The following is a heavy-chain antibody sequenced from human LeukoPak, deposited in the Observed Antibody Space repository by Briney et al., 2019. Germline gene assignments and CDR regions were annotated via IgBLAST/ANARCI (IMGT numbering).Heavy chain of an antibody. CDR3: ARGEQQLWGNWFDP. CDR2: IYYSGST. Sequence: SETLSLTCTVSGYSISSGYYWSWIRQPPGKGLEWIGYIYYSGSTNYNPSLKSRVTISVDTSKNQFSLKLSSVTAADTAVYYCARGEQQLWGNWFDPWGQGTLVTVSS. J-gene: IGHJ5*02. V-gene: IGHV4-61*01. CDR1: GYSISSGYY. D-gene: IGHD6-13*01.